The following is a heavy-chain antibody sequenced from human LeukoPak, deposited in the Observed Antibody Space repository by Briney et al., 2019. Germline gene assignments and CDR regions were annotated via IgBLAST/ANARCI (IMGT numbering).Heavy chain of an antibody. J-gene: IGHJ4*02. Sequence: GWSLRLSCAASGFTFSSYSMNWVRQAPGKGLEWVSSISNSSSYIYYADSVKGRFTISRDNAKNSLYLQMNSLRAEDTAVYYCAYCSSTSCYHFDYWGQGTLVTVSS. CDR1: GFTFSSYS. V-gene: IGHV3-21*01. CDR3: AYCSSTSCYHFDY. D-gene: IGHD2-2*01. CDR2: ISNSSSYI.